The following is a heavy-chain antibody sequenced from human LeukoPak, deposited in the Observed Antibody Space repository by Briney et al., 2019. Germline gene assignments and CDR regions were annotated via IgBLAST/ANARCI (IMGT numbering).Heavy chain of an antibody. CDR1: VGTFSSYA. CDR2: IIPIFGTA. J-gene: IGHJ6*03. V-gene: IGHV1-69*05. D-gene: IGHD2-21*02. Sequence: SVRVPFKASVGTFSSYALSWVRQAPGQGLEWMGRIIPIFGTANYAQKFQSRVTITTDESTSTAYMELSSLRSEDTAVYYCARAIAYCGGDCYSRRDYYYYYMDVWGKGTTVTVSS. CDR3: ARAIAYCGGDCYSRRDYYYYYMDV.